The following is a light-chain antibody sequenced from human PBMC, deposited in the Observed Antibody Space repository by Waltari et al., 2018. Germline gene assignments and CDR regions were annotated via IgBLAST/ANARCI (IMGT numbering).Light chain of an antibody. CDR3: CSFAGNSYV. CDR2: EVR. V-gene: IGLV2-23*02. J-gene: IGLJ1*01. CDR1: SPDPGPYNV. Sequence: QSALTQPASMSGSPGQSITISCTGTSPDPGPYNVVSWYQHHPGKAPKLIIYEVRKRPSGISDRFSGSMSGSTASLTISRLQAEDEAEYYCCSFAGNSYVFGTGTKVTVL.